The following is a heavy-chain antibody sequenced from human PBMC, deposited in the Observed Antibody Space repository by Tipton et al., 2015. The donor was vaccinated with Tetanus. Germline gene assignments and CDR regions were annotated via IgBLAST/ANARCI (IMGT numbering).Heavy chain of an antibody. J-gene: IGHJ4*02. Sequence: TLSLTCTVSGGSFSEGAYYWSWIRQHPGKGLERIGCIYYSGSTIYNPSLKSRVTVSVDTSKNQFSLRLDSVTAADTAVYYCARVAENFDYWGQGSLVTVSS. CDR2: IYYSGST. V-gene: IGHV4-31*03. D-gene: IGHD5-24*01. CDR3: ARVAENFDY. CDR1: GGSFSEGAYY.